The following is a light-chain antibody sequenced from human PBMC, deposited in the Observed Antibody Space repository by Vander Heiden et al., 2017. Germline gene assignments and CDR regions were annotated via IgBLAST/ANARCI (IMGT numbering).Light chain of an antibody. CDR3: QQSYSTRYT. Sequence: DIQMTQSPSSLSASVGDRVTITCRARQSISSYLNWYQQKPGKAPKLLIYAASSLQSGVPSRFSGSGSGTDFTLTISSLQPEDFATYYCQQSYSTRYTFGQEAKLEIK. J-gene: IGKJ2*01. V-gene: IGKV1-39*01. CDR1: QSISSY. CDR2: AAS.